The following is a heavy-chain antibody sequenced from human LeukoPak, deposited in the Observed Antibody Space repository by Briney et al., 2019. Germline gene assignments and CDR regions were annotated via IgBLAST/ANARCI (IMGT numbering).Heavy chain of an antibody. J-gene: IGHJ4*02. CDR2: ISSSGYI. Sequence: GGSLRLSCAASGFTLSGYSMNWVRQAPGKGLEWVSSISSSGYIYYADSVKGRFTISRDNAKNSLYLQMNSLRAEDTAVYYCARDPPYGSGSWYFDCWGQGTLVTVSS. CDR3: ARDPPYGSGSWYFDC. D-gene: IGHD3-10*01. CDR1: GFTLSGYS. V-gene: IGHV3-21*01.